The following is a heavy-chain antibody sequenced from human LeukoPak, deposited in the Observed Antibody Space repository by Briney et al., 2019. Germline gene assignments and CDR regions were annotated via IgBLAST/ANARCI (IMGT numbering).Heavy chain of an antibody. V-gene: IGHV3-11*01. D-gene: IGHD2-2*01. CDR2: TSDSGNSI. CDR1: GFTSSDYY. CDR3: GRQLGYCSSTSCYEVS. J-gene: IGHJ5*02. Sequence: GGSLRLSCAASGFTSSDYYMTWIRLAPGKGLGWGSYTSDSGNSIYYADSVKGRFTVSRDNAKNSLYLQMNSLRAEDTAVYYCGRQLGYCSSTSCYEVSWGQGTLVTVSS.